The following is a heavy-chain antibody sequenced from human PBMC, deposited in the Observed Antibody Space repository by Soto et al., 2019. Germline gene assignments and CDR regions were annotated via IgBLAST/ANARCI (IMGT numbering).Heavy chain of an antibody. V-gene: IGHV4-39*01. CDR3: ATLRYLGSCISTSCNDP. CDR1: GGSISSSSYY. D-gene: IGHD2-2*01. CDR2: IYYSGST. J-gene: IGHJ5*02. Sequence: QLLESGPGLVKPSETLSLTCTVSGGSISSSSYYWGWIRQPPGKGLEWIGSIYYSGSTYYNPSLKSRVTISADTSTNQFALKLSSVTAADTAVYYCATLRYLGSCISTSCNDPWGQGTLVTVSS.